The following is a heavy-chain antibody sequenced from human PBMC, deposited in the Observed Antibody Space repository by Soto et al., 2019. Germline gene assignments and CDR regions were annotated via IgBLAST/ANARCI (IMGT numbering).Heavy chain of an antibody. CDR3: ARADCTGAYCYSWPFNYGVDV. V-gene: IGHV3-33*08. Sequence: GRSLRLSCTTSGFTFNTYGMHWVRQAPGKGLEWVAIIWYDGSNKYYADSVKGRFTISRDNSKNTLYLQMNSLRAEDTALYYCARADCTGAYCYSWPFNYGVDVCGQGTTVTVSS. CDR2: IWYDGSNK. J-gene: IGHJ6*02. CDR1: GFTFNTYG. D-gene: IGHD2-15*01.